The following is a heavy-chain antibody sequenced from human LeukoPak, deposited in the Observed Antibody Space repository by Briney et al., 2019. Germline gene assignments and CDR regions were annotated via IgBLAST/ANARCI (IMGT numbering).Heavy chain of an antibody. CDR3: ARDPGRRSTMIVVAFDI. V-gene: IGHV3-20*04. Sequence: GGSLRLSCAAPGFTFDDYGMSWVRQAPGKGLEWVSGINWNGGSTGYADSVKGRFTISRDNAKNSLYLQMNSLRAEDTALYYCARDPGRRSTMIVVAFDIWGQGTMVTVSS. J-gene: IGHJ3*02. D-gene: IGHD3-22*01. CDR1: GFTFDDYG. CDR2: INWNGGST.